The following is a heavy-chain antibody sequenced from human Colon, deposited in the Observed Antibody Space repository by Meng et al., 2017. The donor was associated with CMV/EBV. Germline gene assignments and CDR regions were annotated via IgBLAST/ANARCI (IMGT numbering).Heavy chain of an antibody. J-gene: IGHJ4*02. Sequence: LTVAAPRRESPSVSLSRSCTVSCGSISSRSYHWGWISHPPGKGLEWMWSIYYSGSTYDNPSLKSRVTISVDTPKTQFCLKLSSVSAADTAGYYSAIAAAAGEYYFDYWGQGTLVTVSS. V-gene: IGHV4-39*07. CDR1: CGSISSRSYH. CDR2: IYYSGST. CDR3: AIAAAAGEYYFDY. D-gene: IGHD6-13*01.